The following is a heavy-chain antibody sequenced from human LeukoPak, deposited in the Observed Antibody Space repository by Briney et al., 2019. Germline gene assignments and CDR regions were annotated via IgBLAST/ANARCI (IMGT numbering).Heavy chain of an antibody. Sequence: SVKVSCKASGGTFSSYAISWVRQAPGQGLEWMGGIIPIFGTANYAQKFQGRVTITADESTSTAYMELSSLRSEDTAVYYCARESGGYGSGSYDGMDVWGQGTTVTVSS. CDR1: GGTFSSYA. D-gene: IGHD3-10*01. CDR2: IIPIFGTA. V-gene: IGHV1-69*13. J-gene: IGHJ6*02. CDR3: ARESGGYGSGSYDGMDV.